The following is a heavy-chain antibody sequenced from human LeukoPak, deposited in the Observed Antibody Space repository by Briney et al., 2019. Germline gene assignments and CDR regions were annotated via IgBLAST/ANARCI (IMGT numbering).Heavy chain of an antibody. J-gene: IGHJ4*02. V-gene: IGHV3-20*04. CDR3: ARDGYSGYVPFDY. CDR2: INWNGGST. Sequence: PGGSLRLSCAASGFTFSSYAMSWVRQAPGKGLEWVSGINWNGGSTGYADSVKGRFTISRDNAKNSLYLQMNSLRAEDTALYYCARDGYSGYVPFDYWGQGTLVTVSS. CDR1: GFTFSSYA. D-gene: IGHD5-12*01.